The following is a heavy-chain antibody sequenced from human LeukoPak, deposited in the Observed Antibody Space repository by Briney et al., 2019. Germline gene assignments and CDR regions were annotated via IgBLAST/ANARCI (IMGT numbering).Heavy chain of an antibody. Sequence: SETLSLTCTVSGGSISSYYWSWIRQPPGKGLEWIGYIYYSGSTNYNPSLKSRVTISVDTSKNQFSLKLSSVTAEDTAVYYCARGGGYDPPYYYYYYMDVWGKGTTVTVSS. CDR2: IYYSGST. D-gene: IGHD5-12*01. J-gene: IGHJ6*03. CDR3: ARGGGYDPPYYYYYYMDV. CDR1: GGSISSYY. V-gene: IGHV4-59*01.